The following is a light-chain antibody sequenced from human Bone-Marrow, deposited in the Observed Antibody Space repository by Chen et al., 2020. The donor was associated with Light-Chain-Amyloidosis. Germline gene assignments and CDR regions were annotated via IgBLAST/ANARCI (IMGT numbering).Light chain of an antibody. V-gene: IGLV2-14*01. Sequence: QSALTQPAFVSGSPVQSSTISSNGTSSDVGGDNHVSWYQQHPDKAPKLMIYEVTNRPSWVPDRFSGSKSDNTASLTISGLQTEDEADYFCSSYTITNTLVFGSGTRVTVL. J-gene: IGLJ1*01. CDR1: SSDVGGDNH. CDR3: SSYTITNTLV. CDR2: EVT.